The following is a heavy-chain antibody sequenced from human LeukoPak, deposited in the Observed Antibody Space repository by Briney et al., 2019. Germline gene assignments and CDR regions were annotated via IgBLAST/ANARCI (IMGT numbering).Heavy chain of an antibody. CDR3: ARCGRRNYDFWSGYYSFDY. Sequence: PGGSLRLSCAASGFTFSSYAMHWVRQAPGKGLEWVAVISYDGSNKYYADSVKGRFTISRDNSKNTLYLQMNSLRAEDTAVYYCARCGRRNYDFWSGYYSFDYWGQGTLVTVSS. V-gene: IGHV3-30*04. CDR2: ISYDGSNK. D-gene: IGHD3-3*01. CDR1: GFTFSSYA. J-gene: IGHJ4*02.